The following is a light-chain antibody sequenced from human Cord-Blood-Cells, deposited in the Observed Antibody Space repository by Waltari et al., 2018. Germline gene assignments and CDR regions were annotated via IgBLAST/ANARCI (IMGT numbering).Light chain of an antibody. J-gene: IGKJ1*01. CDR1: ISSY. CDR2: WAS. Sequence: ISSYLNWYQQKPGQPPKLLIYWASTRESGVPDRFSGSGSGTDFTLTISSLQAEDVAVYYCQQYYSTPRTFGQGTKVEIK. V-gene: IGKV4-1*01. CDR3: QQYYSTPRT.